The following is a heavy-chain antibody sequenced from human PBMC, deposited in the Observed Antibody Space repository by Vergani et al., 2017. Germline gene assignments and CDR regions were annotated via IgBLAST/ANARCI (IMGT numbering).Heavy chain of an antibody. J-gene: IGHJ5*02. D-gene: IGHD2-2*01. CDR2: INPSGGST. V-gene: IGHV1-46*01. CDR1: GYTFTSYY. Sequence: QVQLVQSGAEVKKPGASVKVSCKASGYTFTSYYMHWVRQAPGQGLEWMGIINPSGGSTSYAQKFQGRVTMTRDTSTSTVYMELSSLRSEDTAVYYCASESRYCSSTSCYVGRDWFDPWGQGTLVTVSS. CDR3: ASESRYCSSTSCYVGRDWFDP.